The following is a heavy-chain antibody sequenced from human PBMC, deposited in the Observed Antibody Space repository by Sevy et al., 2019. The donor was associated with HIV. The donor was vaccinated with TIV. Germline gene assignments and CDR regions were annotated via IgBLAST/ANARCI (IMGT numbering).Heavy chain of an antibody. CDR3: ARPPAPVRGGNMRLYYLDY. CDR2: ISYDGSNK. V-gene: IGHV3-30-3*01. D-gene: IGHD3-10*01. CDR1: GFTFSSYS. Sequence: GESLKISCAASGFTFSSYSMHWVRQAPGKGLEWVAVISYDGSNKYYADSVKGRFTISRDNSKNTLYLQMNSLRAEDTAVYYCARPPAPVRGGNMRLYYLDYWGQGTLVTVSS. J-gene: IGHJ4*02.